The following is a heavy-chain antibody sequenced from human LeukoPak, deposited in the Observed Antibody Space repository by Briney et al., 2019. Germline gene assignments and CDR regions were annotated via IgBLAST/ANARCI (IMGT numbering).Heavy chain of an antibody. J-gene: IGHJ4*02. CDR3: ARGGMGSGWYGY. CDR1: GFIFSSYW. CDR2: IKQDGSEK. D-gene: IGHD6-19*01. Sequence: PGGSLRLSCAASGFIFSSYWMSWVRQAPGKGLEWVANIKQDGSEKYYVDSVKGRFTISRDNAKNSLYLQMNSLRAEDTAVYYCARGGMGSGWYGYWGQGTLVTVSS. V-gene: IGHV3-7*03.